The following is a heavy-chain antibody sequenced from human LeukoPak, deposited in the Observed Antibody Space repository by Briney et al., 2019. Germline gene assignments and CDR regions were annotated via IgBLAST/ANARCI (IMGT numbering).Heavy chain of an antibody. J-gene: IGHJ5*02. Sequence: GGSLRLSCAASGFTFSSYAMSWVRQAPGKGLEWVSAISGSGGSTYYADSVKGWFTISRDNSKNTLYLQMNSLRAEDTAVYYCAKDPSYYYDSSGYYAWGQGTLVTVSS. CDR1: GFTFSSYA. D-gene: IGHD3-22*01. V-gene: IGHV3-23*01. CDR3: AKDPSYYYDSSGYYA. CDR2: ISGSGGST.